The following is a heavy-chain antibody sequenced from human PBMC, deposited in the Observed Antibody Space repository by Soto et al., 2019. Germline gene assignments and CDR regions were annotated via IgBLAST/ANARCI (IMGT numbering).Heavy chain of an antibody. Sequence: QVQLVQSGAEVKKPGSSVKVSCKAPGGTFSSYAISWVRQAPGQGLEWMGGIIPIFGTAKYAQKFQGRVTITADGSTSTGYMELSSLRSEDTAVYYCARSQGGSSSLDIYYYYYYGMDVWGLGTTVTVSS. CDR1: GGTFSSYA. V-gene: IGHV1-69*01. CDR2: IIPIFGTA. CDR3: ARSQGGSSSLDIYYYYYYGMDV. J-gene: IGHJ6*02. D-gene: IGHD2-15*01.